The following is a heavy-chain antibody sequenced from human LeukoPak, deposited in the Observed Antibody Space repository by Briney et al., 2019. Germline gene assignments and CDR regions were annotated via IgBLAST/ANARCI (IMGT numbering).Heavy chain of an antibody. D-gene: IGHD2-2*01. CDR1: GGTFISYA. J-gene: IGHJ4*02. CDR3: ARGRRVVVPAAHTLRPSYYFDY. V-gene: IGHV1-69*05. Sequence: GASVKVSCKASGGTFISYAISWVRQAPGQGLEWMGGIIPIFGTANYAQKFQGRVTITTDESTSTAYMELSSLRSEDTAVYYCARGRRVVVPAAHTLRPSYYFDYWGQGTLVTVSS. CDR2: IIPIFGTA.